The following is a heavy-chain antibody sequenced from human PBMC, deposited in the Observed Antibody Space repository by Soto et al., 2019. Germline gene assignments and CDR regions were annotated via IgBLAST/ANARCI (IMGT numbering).Heavy chain of an antibody. Sequence: GGSLRLSCAASGFTFSSFGMHWVRQAPGKGLEWVAVISYDGSNKYYADSVKGRFTISRDNSKNTLYLQMNSLRAEDTAVYYWAKDFPIRYYYYYGMDVWGQGTTVTVSS. CDR3: AKDFPIRYYYYYGMDV. V-gene: IGHV3-30*18. D-gene: IGHD3-3*01. CDR2: ISYDGSNK. CDR1: GFTFSSFG. J-gene: IGHJ6*02.